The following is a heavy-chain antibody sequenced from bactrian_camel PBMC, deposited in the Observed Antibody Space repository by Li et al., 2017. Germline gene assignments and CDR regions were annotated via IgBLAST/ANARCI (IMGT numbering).Heavy chain of an antibody. Sequence: VQLVESRGGSVQAGGSLRLSCATSGNITNVNSMAWFRQAPGKEREAVAAIYRGTGNTVYDASVKGRFTISQDNTKNTVFLEMNNLNTEDTAMYYCAAKGTIGCPLVSSAYNYWGQGTQVTVS. CDR1: GNITNVNS. CDR2: IYRGTGNT. D-gene: IGHD1*01. J-gene: IGHJ4*01. V-gene: IGHV3S53*01. CDR3: AAKGTIGCPLVSSAYNY.